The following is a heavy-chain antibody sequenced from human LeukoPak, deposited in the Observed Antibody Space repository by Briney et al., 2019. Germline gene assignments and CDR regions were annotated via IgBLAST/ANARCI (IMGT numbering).Heavy chain of an antibody. Sequence: GGSLRLSCAASGFTFSIYSMSWVRQAPGKGPEWVSYISSSSSTISYADSVKGRFTISRDNAENSLYLQMNSLRAEDTAVYYCARFETVAAKPIEHWGPGTLVTVSS. D-gene: IGHD6-19*01. CDR1: GFTFSIYS. CDR2: ISSSSSTI. CDR3: ARFETVAAKPIEH. J-gene: IGHJ1*01. V-gene: IGHV3-48*01.